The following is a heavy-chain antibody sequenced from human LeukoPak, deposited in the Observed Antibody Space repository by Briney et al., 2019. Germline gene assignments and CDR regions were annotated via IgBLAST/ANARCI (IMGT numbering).Heavy chain of an antibody. Sequence: SETLSLTCTVSGGSISSYYWSWIRQPPGKGLEWIGYIYYSGSTNYNPSLKSRVTISVDTSKDQFSLKLSSVTAADTAVYYCAACVRHKILRYFDWGTSDYFDYWGQGTLVTVSS. D-gene: IGHD3-9*01. J-gene: IGHJ4*02. CDR3: AACVRHKILRYFDWGTSDYFDY. CDR2: IYYSGST. CDR1: GGSISSYY. V-gene: IGHV4-59*08.